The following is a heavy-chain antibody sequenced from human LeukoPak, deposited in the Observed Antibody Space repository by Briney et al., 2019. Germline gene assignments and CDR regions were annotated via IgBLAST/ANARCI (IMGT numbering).Heavy chain of an antibody. J-gene: IGHJ4*02. Sequence: GGSLRLSCAASRFTFSSYVMHWVRQAPGEGLEWVALIWYDGDNKYYSDSVKGRFTISRDNSKNTLYLQMNSLRAEDTAVYYCAKARATYLYDTSGYSALDYWGQGTLVTVSS. CDR2: IWYDGDNK. D-gene: IGHD3-22*01. V-gene: IGHV3-33*06. CDR3: AKARATYLYDTSGYSALDY. CDR1: RFTFSSYV.